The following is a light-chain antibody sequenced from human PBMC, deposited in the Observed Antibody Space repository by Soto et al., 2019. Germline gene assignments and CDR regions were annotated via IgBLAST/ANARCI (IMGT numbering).Light chain of an antibody. CDR2: GNS. Sequence: QSALTQPPSVSGAPGQRVTISCTGSSSNIGAGYDVHWYQQLPGTAPKLLIYGNSNRPSGVPDRFSGSKSGTSASLAITGLQAEDEADYYCQSYDSSPSAVVFGGGTKLTVL. CDR3: QSYDSSPSAVV. CDR1: SSNIGAGYD. J-gene: IGLJ2*01. V-gene: IGLV1-40*01.